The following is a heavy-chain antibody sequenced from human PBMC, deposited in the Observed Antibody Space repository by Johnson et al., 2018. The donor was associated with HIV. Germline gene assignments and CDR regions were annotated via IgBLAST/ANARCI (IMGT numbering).Heavy chain of an antibody. J-gene: IGHJ3*02. CDR2: ISATGGST. D-gene: IGHD3-3*01. Sequence: VQLVESGGGSAQQGGSLRLSCAASGFTFSSYAMSWVRQAPGKGLEWVSSISATGGSTYYAESVRGRFTISRDNSKNTLYLQMNRLRAEEQGVYYCAKDLRVVNGVDDAFDIWGQGTMVTVSS. CDR3: AKDLRVVNGVDDAFDI. V-gene: IGHV3-23*04. CDR1: GFTFSSYA.